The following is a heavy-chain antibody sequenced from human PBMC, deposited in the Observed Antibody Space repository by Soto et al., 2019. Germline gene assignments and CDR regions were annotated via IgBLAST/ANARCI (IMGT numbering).Heavy chain of an antibody. CDR3: ARIRGDYYGSTLPYYYYGMDV. J-gene: IGHJ6*02. Sequence: ASVKVSCKASGYTFTSYYMHWVRQAPGQGLEWMGIINPSGGSTSYAQKFQGRVTITADESTSTAYMELSSLRSEDTAVYYCARIRGDYYGSTLPYYYYGMDVWGQGTTVTVSS. D-gene: IGHD3-10*01. CDR1: GYTFTSYY. CDR2: INPSGGST. V-gene: IGHV1-46*01.